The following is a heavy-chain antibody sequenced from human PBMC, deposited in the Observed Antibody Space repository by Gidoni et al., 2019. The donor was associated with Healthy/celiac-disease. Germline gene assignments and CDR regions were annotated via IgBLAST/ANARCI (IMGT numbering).Heavy chain of an antibody. CDR1: GFPFSSDG. CDR3: AKAYPSRKKLGGRYDY. D-gene: IGHD3-16*01. Sequence: QVQLVESGGGVVQPGRSRSLSCAASGFPFSSDGMHWVRQAPGKGLGWVAVISYDGSNQYYADSVKGRFTISRDNSKNTLYLQMNSLRAEDTAVYYCAKAYPSRKKLGGRYDYWGQGTLVTVSS. V-gene: IGHV3-30*18. CDR2: ISYDGSNQ. J-gene: IGHJ4*02.